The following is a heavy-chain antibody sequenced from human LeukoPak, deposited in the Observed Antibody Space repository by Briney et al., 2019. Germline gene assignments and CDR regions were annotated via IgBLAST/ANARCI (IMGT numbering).Heavy chain of an antibody. CDR1: GFTFSSYW. V-gene: IGHV3-7*01. CDR2: IKQDGSEK. CDR3: ARDYQVLSWLRLNYFDY. Sequence: GGSLRLSCAASGFTFSSYWMSWVRQAPGKGLEWVANIKQDGSEKYYVDSVKGRFTISGDNAKNSLYLQMNSLRAEDTAVYYCARDYQVLSWLRLNYFDYWGQGTLVTVSS. J-gene: IGHJ4*02. D-gene: IGHD5-12*01.